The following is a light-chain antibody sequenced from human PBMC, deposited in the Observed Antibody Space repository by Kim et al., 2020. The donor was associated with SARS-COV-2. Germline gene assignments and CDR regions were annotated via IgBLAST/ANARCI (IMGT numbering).Light chain of an antibody. CDR2: AAS. J-gene: IGKJ4*01. Sequence: DIQVTQSPSSLSASIGDRVTVTCRASQSISTYLNWYQQKPGKAPNLLIYAASNLQSGVPSRFSGSGSGTDFTLTINSLQAEDFATYCCQQSYSALGGFTFGGGTKVDIK. CDR1: QSISTY. V-gene: IGKV1-39*01. CDR3: QQSYSALGGFT.